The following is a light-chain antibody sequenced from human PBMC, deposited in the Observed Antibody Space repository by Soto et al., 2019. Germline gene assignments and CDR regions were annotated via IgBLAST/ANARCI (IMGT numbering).Light chain of an antibody. V-gene: IGLV1-44*01. CDR2: SNN. CDR3: TTWDDSLNLVV. CDR1: SSNIGNNP. Sequence: QSVLTQPPSASETPGQRVTISCSGSSSNIGNNPVNWYQQLPGTAPKLLIYSNNQRPSGVPDRFSGSKSGTSASLAISWRQSEEEADYYCTTWDDSLNLVVFGGGTKLTVL. J-gene: IGLJ2*01.